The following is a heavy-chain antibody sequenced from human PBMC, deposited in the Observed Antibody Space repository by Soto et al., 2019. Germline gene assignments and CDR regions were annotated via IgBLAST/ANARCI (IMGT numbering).Heavy chain of an antibody. D-gene: IGHD5-18*01. Sequence: GGSLRLSCAASGFTFSSYSMNWVRQAPGKGLEWVSAISGSGGSTYYADSVKGRFTISRDNSKNTLYLQMNSLRAEDTAVYYCARPLYSYGTDYWGKEPRATVPS. CDR1: GFTFSSYS. CDR3: ARPLYSYGTDY. CDR2: ISGSGGST. J-gene: IGHJ4*02. V-gene: IGHV3-23*01.